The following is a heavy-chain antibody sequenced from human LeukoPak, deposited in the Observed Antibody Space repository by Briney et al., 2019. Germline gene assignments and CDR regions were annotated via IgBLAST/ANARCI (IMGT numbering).Heavy chain of an antibody. CDR1: GFTFSSYW. V-gene: IGHV3-7*01. CDR2: IKQDGSEK. D-gene: IGHD3-3*01. Sequence: GGSLRLSCAASGFTFSSYWMSWVRQAPGKGLEWVANIKQDGSEKYYVDSVKGRFTISRDNAKNSLYLQMNSLRAEDTAVYYCARVIGVRFLEWLAYYYYYMDVWGKGTTVTVSS. CDR3: ARVIGVRFLEWLAYYYYYMDV. J-gene: IGHJ6*03.